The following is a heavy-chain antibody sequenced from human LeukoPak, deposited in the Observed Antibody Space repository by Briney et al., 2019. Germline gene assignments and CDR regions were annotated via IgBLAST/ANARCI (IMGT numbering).Heavy chain of an antibody. D-gene: IGHD5-24*01. CDR1: GFPVSSNY. CDR3: ARGDGYNYWEY. Sequence: GGSLRLSCAASGFPVSSNYMSWVRQAPGKGLEWASVFYIDGSTYYPASVKGRFTISRDNTKNTLYLQMNSLRAEDTAVYYCARGDGYNYWEYWGQGTLVTVSS. V-gene: IGHV3-53*01. CDR2: FYIDGST. J-gene: IGHJ4*02.